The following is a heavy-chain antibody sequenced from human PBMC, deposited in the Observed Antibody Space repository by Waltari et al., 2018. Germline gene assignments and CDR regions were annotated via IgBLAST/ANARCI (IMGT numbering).Heavy chain of an antibody. CDR3: ARGSSNILRFLEWSNAFDI. CDR2: RNPNSGNT. D-gene: IGHD3-3*01. Sequence: QVQLVQSGAEVKKPGASVKVSCKASGYTFTSYDINWVRQATGQGLEWMGWRNPNSGNTGYAQKFQGRVTITRNTSISTAYMELSSLRPEDTAVYYCARGSSNILRFLEWSNAFDIWGQGTMVTVSS. J-gene: IGHJ3*02. CDR1: GYTFTSYD. V-gene: IGHV1-8*03.